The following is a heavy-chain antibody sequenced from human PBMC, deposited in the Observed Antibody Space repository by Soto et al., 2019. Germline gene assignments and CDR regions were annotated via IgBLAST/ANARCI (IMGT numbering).Heavy chain of an antibody. V-gene: IGHV2-5*02. CDR3: AHKGYGDYPLDY. Sequence: GSGPTLVNPTQTLTLTCTFSGFSLSTSGVGVGWIRQPPGKALEWLAVIYWDDNKHYSPSLKSRLTITKDTSKNQVVLTMTNMDPVDTATYYCAHKGYGDYPLDYWGQGTLVTVSS. D-gene: IGHD4-17*01. J-gene: IGHJ4*02. CDR1: GFSLSTSGVG. CDR2: IYWDDNK.